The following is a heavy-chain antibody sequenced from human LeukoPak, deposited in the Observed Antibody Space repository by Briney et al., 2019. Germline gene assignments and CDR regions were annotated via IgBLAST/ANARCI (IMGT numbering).Heavy chain of an antibody. V-gene: IGHV4-34*01. J-gene: IGHJ4*02. CDR3: ATHGPRYSYGYLGY. D-gene: IGHD5-18*01. Sequence: PSETLSLTCAVYGGSFSGYYWSWIRQPPGKGLEWIWEINHSGSTNYNPSLKSRVTISVDTSKNQFSLKLSSVTAADTAVYYCATHGPRYSYGYLGYWGQGTLVTVSS. CDR2: INHSGST. CDR1: GGSFSGYY.